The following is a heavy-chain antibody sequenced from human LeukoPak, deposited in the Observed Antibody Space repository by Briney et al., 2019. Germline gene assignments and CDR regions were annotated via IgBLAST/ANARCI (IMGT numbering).Heavy chain of an antibody. D-gene: IGHD3-22*01. CDR3: ALRPYDSSGYYNDY. CDR2: IYYSGST. CDR1: GGSISSSSYY. V-gene: IGHV4-39*07. J-gene: IGHJ4*02. Sequence: PSETLSLTCTVSGGSISSSSYYWGWIRQPPGKGLEWIGSIYYSGSTYYNPSLKSRVTISVDTSKNQFSLKLSSVTAADTAVYYCALRPYDSSGYYNDYWGQGTLVTVSP.